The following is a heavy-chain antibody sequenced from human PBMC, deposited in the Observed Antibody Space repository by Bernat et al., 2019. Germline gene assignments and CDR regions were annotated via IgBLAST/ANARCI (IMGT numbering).Heavy chain of an antibody. J-gene: IGHJ4*02. CDR1: GFTFSSYA. CDR2: ISYDGSNK. Sequence: QVQLVESGGGVVQPGRSLRLSCAASGFTFSSYAMHWVRQAPGKGLEWVAVISYDGSNKYYADSVKGRFTISRDNSKNTLYLQMNSLRAKDTAVYYCARDGIVVVAATRGRAIDYWGQGTLVTVSS. D-gene: IGHD2-15*01. CDR3: ARDGIVVVAATRGRAIDY. V-gene: IGHV3-30-3*01.